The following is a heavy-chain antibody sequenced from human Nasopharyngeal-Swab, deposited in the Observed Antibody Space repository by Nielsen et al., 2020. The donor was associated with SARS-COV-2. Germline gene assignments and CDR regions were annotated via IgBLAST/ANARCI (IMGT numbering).Heavy chain of an antibody. Sequence: LETLSLTCAVYGGSFSGYYWSWIRQPPGKGLEWIGEINHSGSTNYNPSLKSRVTISVDTSKNQFSLKLSSVTAADTAVYYCARGWIAVAGTLLWFDPWGQGTLVTVSS. D-gene: IGHD6-19*01. CDR1: GGSFSGYY. CDR3: ARGWIAVAGTLLWFDP. CDR2: INHSGST. V-gene: IGHV4-34*01. J-gene: IGHJ5*02.